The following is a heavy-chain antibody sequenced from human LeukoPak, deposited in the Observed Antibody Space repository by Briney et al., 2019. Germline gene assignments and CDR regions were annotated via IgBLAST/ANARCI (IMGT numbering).Heavy chain of an antibody. D-gene: IGHD3-10*01. J-gene: IGHJ5*02. CDR2: INPGDSDT. V-gene: IGHV5-51*01. CDR3: ARQPGAGWFDP. Sequence: GESLKISCQASGYSFTSSWIGWARQMPGKGLEWTAIINPGDSDTRYSPSFQGQVTISADKSISTDYLQWGSLKASDTAMYYCARQPGAGWFDPWGQGTLVTVSS. CDR1: GYSFTSSW.